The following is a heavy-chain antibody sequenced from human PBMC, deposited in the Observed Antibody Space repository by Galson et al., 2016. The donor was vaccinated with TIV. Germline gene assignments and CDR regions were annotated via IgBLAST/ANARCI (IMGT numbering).Heavy chain of an antibody. D-gene: IGHD5/OR15-5a*01. CDR3: ARGVSTGSGWLDP. CDR2: IDPTDSYT. V-gene: IGHV5-10-1*01. Sequence: QSGAEVKKPGESLMISCKGSGYSFTNYWINWVRQMPGKGLEWMGRIDPTDSYTNYSSSFQGHVTISSDKSIRTAYLQWSSRKDSDTAMYFCARGVSTGSGWLDPWGQGTLVTVSS. J-gene: IGHJ5*02. CDR1: GYSFTNYW.